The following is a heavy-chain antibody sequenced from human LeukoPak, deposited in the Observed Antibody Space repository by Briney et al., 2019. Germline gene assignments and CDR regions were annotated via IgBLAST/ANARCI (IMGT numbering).Heavy chain of an antibody. Sequence: ASVKVSCKASGYTFTSYGISWVRQAPGQGLKWMGWISAYNGNTNYAQKLQGRVTMTTDTSTSTAYMELRSLRSDDTAVYYCARPNYYDSSGYYYEAFDIWGQGTMVTVSS. CDR2: ISAYNGNT. J-gene: IGHJ3*02. CDR3: ARPNYYDSSGYYYEAFDI. D-gene: IGHD3-22*01. CDR1: GYTFTSYG. V-gene: IGHV1-18*01.